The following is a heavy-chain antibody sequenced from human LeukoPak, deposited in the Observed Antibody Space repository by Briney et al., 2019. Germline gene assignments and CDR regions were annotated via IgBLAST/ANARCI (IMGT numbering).Heavy chain of an antibody. V-gene: IGHV3-30*02. CDR3: AKVATETAMVTGGFDY. D-gene: IGHD5-18*01. CDR2: IRNDGSDK. CDR1: GFTLSSYG. Sequence: GGSLRLSCAASGFTLSSYGIHWVRQAPGKGLDWVAFIRNDGSDKYYGDSVKGRFTISRDNSKNTVYLQMNSLRSEDTSVYFCAKVATETAMVTGGFDYWGQGTLVTVSS. J-gene: IGHJ4*02.